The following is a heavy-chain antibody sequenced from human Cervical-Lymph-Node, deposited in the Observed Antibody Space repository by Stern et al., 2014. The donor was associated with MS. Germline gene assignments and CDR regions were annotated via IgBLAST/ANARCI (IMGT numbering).Heavy chain of an antibody. CDR2: ISAYNGNT. V-gene: IGHV1-18*01. CDR1: GGTFSSYG. D-gene: IGHD4-17*01. Sequence: VQLVESGAEVKKPGSSVKVSCKASGGTFSSYGISWVRQAPGQGLEWMGWISAYNGNTNYAQKLQGRVTMTTDTSTSTAYMELRSLRSDDTAVYYCARDHSDYGDYSKPYWGQGTLVTVSS. J-gene: IGHJ4*02. CDR3: ARDHSDYGDYSKPY.